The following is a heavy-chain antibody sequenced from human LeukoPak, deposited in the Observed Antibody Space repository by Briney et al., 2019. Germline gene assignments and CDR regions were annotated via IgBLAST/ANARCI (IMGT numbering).Heavy chain of an antibody. CDR2: ISSGDDA. CDR1: GISVRSNY. D-gene: IGHD1-1*01. J-gene: IGHJ6*02. Sequence: SGGSLRLSCAASGISVRSNYMNWVRQAPGTGLEWVSLISSGDDADYADSVRGRFSISRDKSKNTLYLQMNSLRAEDTAVYCTRDQRFSFGDVGYNSGMDVWGQGTTVIVSS. V-gene: IGHV3-53*01. CDR3: TRDQRFSFGDVGYNSGMDV.